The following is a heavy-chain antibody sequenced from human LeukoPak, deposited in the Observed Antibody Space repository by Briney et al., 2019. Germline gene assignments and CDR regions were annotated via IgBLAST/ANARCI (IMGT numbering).Heavy chain of an antibody. V-gene: IGHV4-34*01. CDR1: GESFSDFY. Sequence: SETLSLTCGVYGESFSDFYWNWIRQPPGRKLEWIGEINHRGSANYNPSLKSRVTISVDTSKNQVSLKVKSVTAADTAVYYCARPKAGYSSTDAFDVWGQGTMVTVSS. CDR3: ARPKAGYSSTDAFDV. D-gene: IGHD6-19*01. CDR2: INHRGSA. J-gene: IGHJ3*01.